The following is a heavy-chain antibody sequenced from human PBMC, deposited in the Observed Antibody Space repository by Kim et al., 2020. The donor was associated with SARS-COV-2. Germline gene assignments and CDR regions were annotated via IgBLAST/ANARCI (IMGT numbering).Heavy chain of an antibody. D-gene: IGHD5-12*01. V-gene: IGHV3-21*01. CDR3: ARGSLGGYDADHDY. Sequence: ADSVKGRFTNPRDNAKNSLYLQMNSLRAEDTAVYYCARGSLGGYDADHDYWGQGTLVTVSS. J-gene: IGHJ4*02.